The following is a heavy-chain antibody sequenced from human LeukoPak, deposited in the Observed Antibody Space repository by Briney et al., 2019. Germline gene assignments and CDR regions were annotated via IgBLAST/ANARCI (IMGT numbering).Heavy chain of an antibody. CDR2: INHSGST. V-gene: IGHV4-34*01. Sequence: PSETLSLTCAVYGDSFSGYYWSWLRQPPGKGLEWIGEINHSGSTNYNPSLKSRVNISVDTSKNPFSRKLGSVTAAEQAVYYCARLVITKVRGVSLYNWFDPWGQGTLVTVSS. CDR3: ARLVITKVRGVSLYNWFDP. CDR1: GDSFSGYY. J-gene: IGHJ5*02. D-gene: IGHD3-10*01.